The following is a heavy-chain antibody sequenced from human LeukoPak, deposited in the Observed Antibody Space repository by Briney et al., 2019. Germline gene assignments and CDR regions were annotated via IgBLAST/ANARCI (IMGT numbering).Heavy chain of an antibody. V-gene: IGHV3-30-3*01. D-gene: IGHD1-26*01. Sequence: GGSLRLSCAASGFTFSSYAMHWVRQAPGKGLEWVAVISYDGSNKYYADSVKGRFTISRDNSKNTLYLQMNSLRAEDTAVYYCAKDQWELLAFDIWGQGTMVTVSS. CDR3: AKDQWELLAFDI. J-gene: IGHJ3*02. CDR1: GFTFSSYA. CDR2: ISYDGSNK.